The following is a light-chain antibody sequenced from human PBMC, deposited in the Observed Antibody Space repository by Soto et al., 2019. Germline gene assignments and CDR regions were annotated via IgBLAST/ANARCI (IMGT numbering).Light chain of an antibody. Sequence: EIVMTQSPATLSVSPGERATLSCRASQSLSSNLAWYQQKPGQAPRLLIYGASTRAPGIPARFSGRGSGADFTLTISSLEPEDFAVYYCQQRSDSITFGQGTRLEI. CDR3: QQRSDSIT. CDR2: GAS. CDR1: QSLSSN. J-gene: IGKJ5*01. V-gene: IGKV3-11*01.